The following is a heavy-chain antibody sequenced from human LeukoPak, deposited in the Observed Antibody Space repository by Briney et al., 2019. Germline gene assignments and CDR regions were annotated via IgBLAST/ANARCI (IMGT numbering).Heavy chain of an antibody. CDR1: GYTFTGYY. D-gene: IGHD2-2*02. V-gene: IGHV1-2*04. Sequence: ASVKVSCKASGYTFTGYYMHWVRQAPGQGLEWMGWINPNSGGTNYAQKFQGWVTMTRDTSISTAYMELSRLRSDDTAVYYCARDRCSSTSCYIGVFDYWGQGTLVTVSS. J-gene: IGHJ4*02. CDR3: ARDRCSSTSCYIGVFDY. CDR2: INPNSGGT.